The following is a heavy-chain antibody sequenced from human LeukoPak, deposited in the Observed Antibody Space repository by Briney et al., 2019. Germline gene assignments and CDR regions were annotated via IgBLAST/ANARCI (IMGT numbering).Heavy chain of an antibody. D-gene: IGHD1-26*01. V-gene: IGHV3-21*04. CDR2: ISSTSSYI. CDR1: GFTFSTYT. Sequence: GGSLRLSCAASGFTFSTYTMNWVRQAPGKGLQWVSSISSTSSYIYYADSVKGRFTISRDNAKNSLYLQLNSLKTEDTAVYYCVRVSGSSNLDYWGQGTLVTVSS. CDR3: VRVSGSSNLDY. J-gene: IGHJ4*02.